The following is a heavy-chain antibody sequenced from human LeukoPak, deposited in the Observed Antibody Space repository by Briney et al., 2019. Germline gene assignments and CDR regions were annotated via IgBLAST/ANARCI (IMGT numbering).Heavy chain of an antibody. Sequence: GGSLRLSCGASGFPFHNYIMLWVHPGARRGLDWVSGISGTTGKTTSAPSVKGRFRLSRDNSTNTLYLQMDRLRAEDTCVYYCAKGGGETTVEVSAAAGVFHYWGQGTLVTVSS. CDR1: GFPFHNYI. D-gene: IGHD4-11*01. CDR2: ISGTTGKT. CDR3: AKGGGETTVEVSAAAGVFHY. J-gene: IGHJ4*02. V-gene: IGHV3-23*01.